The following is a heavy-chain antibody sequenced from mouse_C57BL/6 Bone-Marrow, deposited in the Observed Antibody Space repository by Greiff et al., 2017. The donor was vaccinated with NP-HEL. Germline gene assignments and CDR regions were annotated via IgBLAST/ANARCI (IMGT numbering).Heavy chain of an antibody. CDR1: GYSFTGYY. Sequence: EVQLQQSGPELVKPGASVKISCKASGYSFTGYYMHWVKQSHGNILDWIGYIYPYNGVSSYNQKFKGKATLTVDESSSTAYMELRSLTSEDSAVYYCARCEDYYGSSFFDYWGQGTTLTVSS. CDR3: ARCEDYYGSSFFDY. D-gene: IGHD1-1*01. J-gene: IGHJ2*01. CDR2: IYPYNGVS. V-gene: IGHV1-31*01.